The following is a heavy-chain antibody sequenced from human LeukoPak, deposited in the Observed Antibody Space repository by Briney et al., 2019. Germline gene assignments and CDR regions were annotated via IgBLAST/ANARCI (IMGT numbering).Heavy chain of an antibody. Sequence: GGSLRLSCVASGFPFSSYWMTWVRQAPGKGLEWVANIKQDGSKKSYVDSVKGRFTISRDNAKNSLYLRMNSLRAEDTAIYYCTRVGYIDEGIDYWGQGTLVTVSS. V-gene: IGHV3-7*04. CDR3: TRVGYIDEGIDY. CDR2: IKQDGSKK. CDR1: GFPFSSYW. J-gene: IGHJ4*02. D-gene: IGHD5-24*01.